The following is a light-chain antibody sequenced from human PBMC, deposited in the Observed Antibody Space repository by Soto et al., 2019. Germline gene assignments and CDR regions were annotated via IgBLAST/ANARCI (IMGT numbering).Light chain of an antibody. Sequence: QSVLTQPPSVSGAPGQRATISCTGSSSNIGAGYDVHWYQQLPGAAPKLLITGNTNRPSGVPDRFSGSKSGTSASLAITGLQAEDEADYYRQSYDLSLDVVLFGGGTKLTVL. CDR1: SSNIGAGYD. CDR3: QSYDLSLDVVL. V-gene: IGLV1-40*01. CDR2: GNT. J-gene: IGLJ2*01.